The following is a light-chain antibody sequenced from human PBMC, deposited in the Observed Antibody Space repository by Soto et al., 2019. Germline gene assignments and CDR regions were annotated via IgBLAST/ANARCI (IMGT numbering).Light chain of an antibody. CDR3: QQYGSAPPYT. V-gene: IGKV3-20*01. CDR2: GAS. Sequence: EIVLTQSPGTLSLSPGERAILSCRASQSVSRNYLAWYQQRPGRAPRLLIYGASSRATDIPDRFTGSGSGTDFTLPISRLEPEDSAVYYCQQYGSAPPYTFGQGTKLEL. J-gene: IGKJ2*01. CDR1: QSVSRNY.